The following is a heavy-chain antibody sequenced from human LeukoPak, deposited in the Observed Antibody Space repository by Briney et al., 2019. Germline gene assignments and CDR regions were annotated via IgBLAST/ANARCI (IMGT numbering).Heavy chain of an antibody. Sequence: PGGSLRLSCAASGFTFSSYGMHWVRQAPGKGLEWVAFIRYDGSNKYYADSVKGRFTISRDNSKNTLYLQMNSLRAADTAVYYCAKDSDLGSITMIVVATRAYFDYWGQGTLVTVSS. V-gene: IGHV3-30*02. D-gene: IGHD3-22*01. CDR2: IRYDGSNK. J-gene: IGHJ4*02. CDR3: AKDSDLGSITMIVVATRAYFDY. CDR1: GFTFSSYG.